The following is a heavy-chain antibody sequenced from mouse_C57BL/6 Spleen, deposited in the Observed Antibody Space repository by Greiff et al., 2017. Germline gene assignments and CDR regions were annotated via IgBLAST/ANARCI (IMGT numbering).Heavy chain of an antibody. V-gene: IGHV6-6*01. J-gene: IGHJ3*01. Sequence: EVKLVESGGGLVQPGGSMKLSCAASGFTFSDAWMDWVSQSPEKGLEWVAEIRNKANNHATYYAESVKGRFTISIDDSKSSVYLQMNSLRAEDTSIYYCTRQYDYGPFAYWGQGTLVTVSA. CDR3: TRQYDYGPFAY. CDR2: IRNKANNHAT. D-gene: IGHD2-4*01. CDR1: GFTFSDAW.